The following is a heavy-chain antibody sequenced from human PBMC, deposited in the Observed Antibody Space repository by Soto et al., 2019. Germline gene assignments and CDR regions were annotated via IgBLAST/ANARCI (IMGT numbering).Heavy chain of an antibody. V-gene: IGHV3-23*01. Sequence: GGSLRLSCAASGFTFSSYAMSWVRQAPGKGLEWVSAISGSGGSTYYADSVKGRFTISRDNSKNTLYLQMNSLRAEDTAVYYCAKLPPRVAARRGEGDYWGQGTLVTVSS. CDR1: GFTFSSYA. D-gene: IGHD6-6*01. CDR3: AKLPPRVAARRGEGDY. CDR2: ISGSGGST. J-gene: IGHJ4*02.